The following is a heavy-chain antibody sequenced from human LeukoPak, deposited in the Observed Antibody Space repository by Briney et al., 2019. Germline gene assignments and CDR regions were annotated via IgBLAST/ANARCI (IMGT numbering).Heavy chain of an antibody. CDR3: AAASPHYDSYYYYYYMDV. Sequence: ASVKVSCKASGYTFTGYYMHWVRQAPGQGLEWMGWINPNSGGTNYAQKFQGRVTMTRDTSISTAYMELSRLRSDDTAVYYCAAASPHYDSYYYYYYMDVWGKGTTVTVSS. D-gene: IGHD3-3*01. J-gene: IGHJ6*03. CDR2: INPNSGGT. CDR1: GYTFTGYY. V-gene: IGHV1-2*02.